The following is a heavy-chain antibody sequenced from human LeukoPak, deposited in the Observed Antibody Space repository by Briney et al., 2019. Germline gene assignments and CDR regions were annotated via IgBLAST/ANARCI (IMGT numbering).Heavy chain of an antibody. D-gene: IGHD2-15*01. CDR1: GFTFSSYA. CDR3: AKLGYCSGGSCYVGGFDY. Sequence: GGSLRLSCAASGFTFSSYAMSWVRQAPGKGLEWVSAISGSGGSTYYADSVKGRFTISRDNSKNTLYLQMNSLRAEDTAVYYCAKLGYCSGGSCYVGGFDYWGQGTLVTVSS. J-gene: IGHJ4*02. V-gene: IGHV3-23*01. CDR2: ISGSGGST.